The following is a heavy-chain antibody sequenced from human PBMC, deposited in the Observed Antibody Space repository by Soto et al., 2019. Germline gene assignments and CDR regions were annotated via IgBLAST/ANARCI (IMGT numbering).Heavy chain of an antibody. Sequence: GGSLRLSCGASGFTFSSFAMSWVRQAPGRGLEWVSGINSGGGTYYANSLKGRFTISRDNSKNTLYLQMNSLRVEDTALYYCAKPASGSGTFYSLNALDSWGQGTLVTVSS. CDR3: AKPASGSGTFYSLNALDS. D-gene: IGHD3-10*01. CDR2: INSGGGT. J-gene: IGHJ4*02. CDR1: GFTFSSFA. V-gene: IGHV3-23*01.